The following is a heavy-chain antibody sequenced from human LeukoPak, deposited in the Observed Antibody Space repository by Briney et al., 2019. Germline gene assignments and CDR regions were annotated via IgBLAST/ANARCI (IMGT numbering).Heavy chain of an antibody. CDR3: ASLDNEPTSALYYYYMDV. Sequence: GASVKVSCKASGGTFSSYAISWVRQAPGQGLEWMGGIIPIFGTANYAQKFQGRVTITADESTSTAYMELSSLRSEDTAVYYCASLDNEPTSALYYYYMDVWGKGTTVTVSS. V-gene: IGHV1-69*13. J-gene: IGHJ6*03. CDR1: GGTFSSYA. CDR2: IIPIFGTA. D-gene: IGHD2-2*03.